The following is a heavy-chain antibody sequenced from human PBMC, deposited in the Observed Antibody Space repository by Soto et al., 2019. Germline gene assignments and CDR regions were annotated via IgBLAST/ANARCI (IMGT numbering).Heavy chain of an antibody. CDR3: ARLRWETENNWFDP. D-gene: IGHD1-26*01. CDR1: GDSINSVDHY. V-gene: IGHV4-30-4*01. CDR2: IYHSGDT. Sequence: SETLSLTCTVSGDSINSVDHYWSWIRQPPGKGLEWMGYIYHSGDTHYNPSLNSRLTISIDTSTTRFSLNLTSVTAADTAVYFCARLRWETENNWFDPWGQGALVTVSS. J-gene: IGHJ5*02.